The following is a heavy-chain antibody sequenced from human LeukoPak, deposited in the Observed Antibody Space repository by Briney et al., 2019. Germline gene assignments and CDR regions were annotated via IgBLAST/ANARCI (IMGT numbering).Heavy chain of an antibody. Sequence: PGGSLRLSCAASGFTFSSYSMHWVRQAPGKGLEWIGEIYHRGNSNYNPSLKSRVSISVDTSKNQFSLKVTSLTAADTAVYYCARAFHPPDFAFGRAPYYFDLWGQGTLVTVSS. CDR3: ARAFHPPDFAFGRAPYYFDL. D-gene: IGHD3-16*01. CDR1: GFTFSSYS. CDR2: IYHRGNS. V-gene: IGHV4-4*02. J-gene: IGHJ4*01.